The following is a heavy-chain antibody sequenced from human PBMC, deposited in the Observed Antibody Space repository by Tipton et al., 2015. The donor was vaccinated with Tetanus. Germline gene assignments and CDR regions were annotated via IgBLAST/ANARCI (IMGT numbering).Heavy chain of an antibody. CDR1: GFTFSSFA. D-gene: IGHD4-17*01. J-gene: IGHJ6*02. Sequence: SLRLSCVTSGFTFSSFAMTWVRQAPGKGLEWVSTISGSGGSTYYADSVKGRFTISRDNSKNTLYLQMNSLRAEDTAVYYCAKNYGDSDYYYYGMDVWGQGTTVTVSS. CDR3: AKNYGDSDYYYYGMDV. CDR2: ISGSGGST. V-gene: IGHV3-23*01.